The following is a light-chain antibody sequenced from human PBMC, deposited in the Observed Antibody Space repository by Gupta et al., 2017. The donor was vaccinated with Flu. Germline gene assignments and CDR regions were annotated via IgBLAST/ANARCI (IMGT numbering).Light chain of an antibody. CDR1: QNISNW. CDR2: KAS. V-gene: IGKV1-5*03. J-gene: IGKJ1*01. CDR3: QQENSYPWT. Sequence: DIQMTQSPSTLSASVGDRVTITCRASQNISNWLAWYQQKPGKAPKLLIYKASGVESGVPTRFSGSGFGTEFTLTINSRQPEDFATYYCQQENSYPWTFGQGTKVEIK.